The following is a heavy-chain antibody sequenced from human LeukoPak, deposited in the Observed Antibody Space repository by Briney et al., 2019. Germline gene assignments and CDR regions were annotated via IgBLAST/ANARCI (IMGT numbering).Heavy chain of an antibody. D-gene: IGHD2-2*02. CDR3: AARYCSSTGCYKYYYGMDV. V-gene: IGHV3-53*01. Sequence: PGGSLRLSCAASGFTVSSNYMSWVRQAPGKGLEWVSVIYSGGSTYYADSVKGRFTISRDNSKNTLYLQMNSLRAEDTAVYYCAARYCSSTGCYKYYYGMDVWGQGTTVTVSS. J-gene: IGHJ6*02. CDR1: GFTVSSNY. CDR2: IYSGGST.